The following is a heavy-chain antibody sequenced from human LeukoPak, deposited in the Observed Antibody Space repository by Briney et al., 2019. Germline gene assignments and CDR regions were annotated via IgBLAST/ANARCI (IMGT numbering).Heavy chain of an antibody. Sequence: SETLSLTCAVSGGSISSYYWSWIRQPPGKGLEWIGYIYYSGSTNYNPSLKSRVTVSVDTSKNQFSLKLTSVTAADTAVYYCARTTEGGYTYGYFYYYYMDVWGKGTTVTISS. CDR3: ARTTEGGYTYGYFYYYYMDV. CDR1: GGSISSYY. CDR2: IYYSGST. D-gene: IGHD5-18*01. V-gene: IGHV4-59*01. J-gene: IGHJ6*03.